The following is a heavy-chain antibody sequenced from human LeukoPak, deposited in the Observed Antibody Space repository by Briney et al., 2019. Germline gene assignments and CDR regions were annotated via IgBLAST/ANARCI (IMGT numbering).Heavy chain of an antibody. D-gene: IGHD3-22*01. CDR1: GYTFTSYY. J-gene: IGHJ5*02. CDR2: INPSGGNT. V-gene: IGHV1-46*01. Sequence: ASVKVSCKASGYTFTSYYMHWVRQAPGQGLEWMGIINPSGGNTNYAQKLQGRVTMTTDTSTSTAYMELRSLRSDDTAVYYCAMELYDSSGKNWFDPWGQGTLVTVSS. CDR3: AMELYDSSGKNWFDP.